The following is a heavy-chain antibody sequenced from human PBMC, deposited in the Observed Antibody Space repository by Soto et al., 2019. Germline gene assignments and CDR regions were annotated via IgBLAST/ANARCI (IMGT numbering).Heavy chain of an antibody. J-gene: IGHJ4*02. D-gene: IGHD2-15*01. CDR3: ARPVYCSGGSCPFEY. CDR1: GDSIIGSPYY. Sequence: QLQLQESGPGLVKPSETLSLTCTVSGDSIIGSPYYWGWIRQSPGKGLEWIGSIYFGGSTYYSPSLKSRVTISVDTSKNQFSLKLTSVTAADTSIYYCARPVYCSGGSCPFEYWGQGILVTVSS. V-gene: IGHV4-39*01. CDR2: IYFGGST.